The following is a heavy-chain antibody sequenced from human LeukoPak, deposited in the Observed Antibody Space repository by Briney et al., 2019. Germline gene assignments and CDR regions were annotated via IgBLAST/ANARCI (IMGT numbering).Heavy chain of an antibody. Sequence: GGSLRLSCAASGFTLSSYGMTWVRQAPGKGLEWVANIKQDGSEKYYVDSVKGRFTISRDNAKNSLYLKMNSLRAEDTAVYYCARDSDHVRDYWGQGTLVTVSS. D-gene: IGHD3-10*01. J-gene: IGHJ4*02. CDR2: IKQDGSEK. CDR3: ARDSDHVRDY. V-gene: IGHV3-7*01. CDR1: GFTLSSYG.